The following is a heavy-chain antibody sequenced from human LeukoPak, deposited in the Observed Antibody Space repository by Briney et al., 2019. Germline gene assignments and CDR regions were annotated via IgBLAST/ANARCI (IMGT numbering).Heavy chain of an antibody. D-gene: IGHD3-10*01. V-gene: IGHV3-48*04. CDR1: GFTFSSYA. J-gene: IGHJ4*02. CDR3: ARLLWFGESTYDY. Sequence: GGSLRLSCAASGFTFSSYALSWVRQAPGKGLEWVSYISSSGSTIYYADSVKGRFTISRDNAKNSLYLQMNSLRAEDTAVYYCARLLWFGESTYDYWGQGTLVTVSS. CDR2: ISSSGSTI.